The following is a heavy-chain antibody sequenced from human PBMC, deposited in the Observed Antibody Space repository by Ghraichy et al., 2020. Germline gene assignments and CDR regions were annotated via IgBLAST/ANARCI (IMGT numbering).Heavy chain of an antibody. Sequence: SVKVSCKASGYTFTGYYMHWVRQAPGQGLEWMGRINPNSGGINYAQKFQGRVTMTRYTSISTAYMELSRLRSDDTAVYYCAGELTYDAFDIWGQGTMVTVSS. D-gene: IGHD2-21*02. CDR2: INPNSGGI. V-gene: IGHV1-2*06. J-gene: IGHJ3*02. CDR3: AGELTYDAFDI. CDR1: GYTFTGYY.